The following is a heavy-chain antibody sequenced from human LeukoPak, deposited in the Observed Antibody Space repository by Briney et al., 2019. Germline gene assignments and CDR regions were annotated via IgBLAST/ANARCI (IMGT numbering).Heavy chain of an antibody. CDR3: ARGPVTADAFDI. D-gene: IGHD4-17*01. J-gene: IGHJ3*02. CDR1: GGSFSGYY. CDR2: INHSGST. Sequence: KPSETLSLTCAVYGGSFSGYYWSWIRQPPGKGLELIGEINHSGSTNYNPSLKSRVTISVDTSKNQFSLKLSSVTAADTAVYYCARGPVTADAFDIWGQGTMVTVSS. V-gene: IGHV4-34*01.